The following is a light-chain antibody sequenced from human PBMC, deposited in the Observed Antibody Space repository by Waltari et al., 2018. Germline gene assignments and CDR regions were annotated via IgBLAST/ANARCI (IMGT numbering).Light chain of an antibody. J-gene: IGKJ2*01. CDR1: QSISSW. Sequence: DLQMTQPPSTLSASVGDSLTIPCRPSQSISSWLAWYPQKPGKAPKLLIYDASSLESGVPSRFSGSGSGTEFTLTISSLQPDDFATYYCQQYNSYSPTFGQGTKLEIK. V-gene: IGKV1-5*01. CDR3: QQYNSYSPT. CDR2: DAS.